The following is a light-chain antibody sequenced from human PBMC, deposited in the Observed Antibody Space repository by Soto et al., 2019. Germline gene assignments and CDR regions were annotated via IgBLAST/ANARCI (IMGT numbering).Light chain of an antibody. Sequence: QSALTQPASVSGSPGQSITISCTGTSCDVGGYNYVSWYQQHPGKAPKLIIYNFLNRPSGVSNRFSGSKSGNTASLTISGLQAEDEADYYCSSYTSRSTVVFGGGTQLTVL. CDR3: SSYTSRSTVV. CDR1: SCDVGGYNY. V-gene: IGLV2-14*03. CDR2: NFL. J-gene: IGLJ7*01.